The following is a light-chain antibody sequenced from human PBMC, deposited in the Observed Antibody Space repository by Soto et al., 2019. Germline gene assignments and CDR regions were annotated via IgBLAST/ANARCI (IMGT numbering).Light chain of an antibody. Sequence: QSVLPQPASVSGSPGQSITISCTGTSSDVGGYTYVSWYQHHPGKAPKLMIYEVSNRPSGVSNRFSGSKSGNTASLTISGLQAEDEADYYCSSYTSSSTYVFGTGTKVTVL. V-gene: IGLV2-14*01. CDR2: EVS. CDR1: SSDVGGYTY. J-gene: IGLJ1*01. CDR3: SSYTSSSTYV.